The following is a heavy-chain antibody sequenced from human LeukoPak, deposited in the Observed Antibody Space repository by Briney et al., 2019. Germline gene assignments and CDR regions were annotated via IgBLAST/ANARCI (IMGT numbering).Heavy chain of an antibody. V-gene: IGHV3-7*03. Sequence: GGSLRLSCAASGFTFSSYWMSWVRQAPGKGLEWVANIKQDGSEKYYADSVKGRFTISRDNAKTSLYLEMHSLRTEDTAFYYCAKGRLYDILTAFHDYWGQGALVTVSS. CDR2: IKQDGSEK. D-gene: IGHD3-9*01. J-gene: IGHJ4*02. CDR3: AKGRLYDILTAFHDY. CDR1: GFTFSSYW.